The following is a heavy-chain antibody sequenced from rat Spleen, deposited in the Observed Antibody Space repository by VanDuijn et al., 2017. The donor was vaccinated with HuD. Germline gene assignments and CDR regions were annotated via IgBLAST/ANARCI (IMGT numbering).Heavy chain of an antibody. V-gene: IGHV5-17*01. Sequence: EVQLVESGGGLVQPGNSLKLSCAASGFTFSDYAMAWVRQSPKKGLEWVATIRYDGASTHYRDSVKGRFTISRDNAKSTLYLQMDSLRSEDTATYYGARHSDGYGVMDAWGQGASVTVSS. CDR2: IRYDGAST. J-gene: IGHJ4*01. CDR1: GFTFSDYA. D-gene: IGHD1-4*01. CDR3: ARHSDGYGVMDA.